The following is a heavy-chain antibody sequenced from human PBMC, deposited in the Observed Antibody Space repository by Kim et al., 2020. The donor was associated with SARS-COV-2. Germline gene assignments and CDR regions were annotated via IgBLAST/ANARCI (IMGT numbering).Heavy chain of an antibody. CDR3: ARPSHEDCRYRCAFEV. D-gene: IGHD2-21*02. Sequence: SETLSLTCTVSGGSIASSRQYWGWIRQPPGQNLEWVGTIAYSVGTSHNPSVSYNPSLLSRVIMSVATSKSPFSLKRRSVTAADTAVYYCARPSHEDCRYRCAFEVGGQGILVAVSS. CDR1: GGSIASSRQY. CDR2: IAYSVGTSHNPSV. J-gene: IGHJ3*01. V-gene: IGHV4-39*01.